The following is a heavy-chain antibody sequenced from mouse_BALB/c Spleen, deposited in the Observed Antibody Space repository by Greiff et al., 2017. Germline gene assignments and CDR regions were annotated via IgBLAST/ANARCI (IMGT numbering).Heavy chain of an antibody. CDR2: IWAGGST. D-gene: IGHD4-1*01. J-gene: IGHJ3*01. CDR1: GFSLTSYG. Sequence: VKLVESGPGLVAPSQSLSITCTVSGFSLTSYGVHWVRQPPGKGLEWLGVIWAGGSTNYNSALMSRLSISKDNSKSQVFLKMNSLQTDDTAMYYCARGWEFAYWGQGTLVTVSA. V-gene: IGHV2-9*02. CDR3: ARGWEFAY.